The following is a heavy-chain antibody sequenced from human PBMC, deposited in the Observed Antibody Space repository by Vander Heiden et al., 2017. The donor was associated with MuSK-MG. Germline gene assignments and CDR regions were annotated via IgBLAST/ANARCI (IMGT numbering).Heavy chain of an antibody. J-gene: IGHJ4*02. D-gene: IGHD3-10*01. V-gene: IGHV3-30*04. CDR3: AKDRSGSYVFDH. Sequence: QVQLVASAGGVVQPGRSLRLCCTASGSTLRGSAMHGVRQAPGKGLEWVAIISYDGSYKHYIDSVKGRFTISSDASENTLFLQMNSLRVDDTAVYYCAKDRSGSYVFDHWGQGTLVTVSP. CDR1: GSTLRGSA. CDR2: ISYDGSYK.